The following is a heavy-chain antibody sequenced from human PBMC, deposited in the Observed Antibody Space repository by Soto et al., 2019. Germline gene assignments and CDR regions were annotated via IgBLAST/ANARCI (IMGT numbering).Heavy chain of an antibody. V-gene: IGHV1-2*02. D-gene: IGHD3-3*01. CDR2: INPATGAA. CDR1: GYPVTAYY. CDR3: ARGGGVGVAGSAAFDM. J-gene: IGHJ3*02. Sequence: QLHLVQSGAVVKKPGASVTVSCSASGYPVTAYYMHWVRQAPGRGLEWMGGINPATGAAKYTQTFPGRVTLARDPSKSTVFRELSGLTSGDTAVFYCARGGGVGVAGSAAFDMWGQGTLVTVSS.